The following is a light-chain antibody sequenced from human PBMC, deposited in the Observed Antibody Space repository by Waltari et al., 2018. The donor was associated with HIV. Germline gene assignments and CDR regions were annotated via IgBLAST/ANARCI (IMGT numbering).Light chain of an antibody. J-gene: IGLJ3*02. CDR3: CSHALSNTWV. CDR1: SNDVGGSNY. Sequence: QSALTQPRSVSGSPGQSVTFSCTATSNDVGGSNYVSWYQQHPCKASKLMAYDGGKRPSGVPDRFSGSKSGNTASLTISGLQAEDEADYYCCSHALSNTWVFGGGTKLTVL. CDR2: DGG. V-gene: IGLV2-11*01.